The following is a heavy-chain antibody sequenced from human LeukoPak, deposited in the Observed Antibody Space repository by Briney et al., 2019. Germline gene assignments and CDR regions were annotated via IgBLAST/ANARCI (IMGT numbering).Heavy chain of an antibody. D-gene: IGHD1-26*01. CDR2: IYYSGST. Sequence: SETLSLTCTVSGGSITSSSYYWGWIRQPPGKGLEWIGSIYYSGSTYYNPSLKSRVTISVDTSKNQFSLKLSSVTAADTAVYYCARVDCKWELLPHYYYYYYMDVWGKGTTVTVSS. J-gene: IGHJ6*03. CDR3: ARVDCKWELLPHYYYYYYMDV. CDR1: GGSITSSSYY. V-gene: IGHV4-39*07.